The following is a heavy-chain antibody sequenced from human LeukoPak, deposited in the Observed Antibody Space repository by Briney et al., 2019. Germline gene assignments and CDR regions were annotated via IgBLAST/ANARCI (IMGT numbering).Heavy chain of an antibody. CDR1: GFTFDDYA. Sequence: GGSLRLSCAASGFTFDDYAMHWVRQAPGKGLEWVSLISWDGGSTYYADSVKGRFTISRDNSKNSLYLQMNSLRAEDTALYYCAKGPRDGYNYAIGYWGQGTLVTVSS. CDR2: ISWDGGST. V-gene: IGHV3-43D*03. D-gene: IGHD5-24*01. J-gene: IGHJ4*02. CDR3: AKGPRDGYNYAIGY.